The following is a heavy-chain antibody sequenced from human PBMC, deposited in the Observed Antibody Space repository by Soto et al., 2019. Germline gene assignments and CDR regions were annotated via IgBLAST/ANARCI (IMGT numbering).Heavy chain of an antibody. CDR2: ITASGGST. D-gene: IGHD1-1*01. V-gene: IGHV3-23*01. Sequence: EVKLLESGGGLVRPGGSLRLSCVASGFTFSSYSMSWVRQAPGKGLEWVSHITASGGSTSYADSVKGRFTISEDTSRNTLYLQMNSLGADDTAVYYCAKCIQVFWNHDAFHIWCQGTVVTVSS. CDR1: GFTFSSYS. J-gene: IGHJ3*02. CDR3: AKCIQVFWNHDAFHI.